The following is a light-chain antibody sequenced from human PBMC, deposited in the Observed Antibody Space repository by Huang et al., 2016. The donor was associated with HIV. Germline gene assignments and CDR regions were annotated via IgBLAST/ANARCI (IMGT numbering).Light chain of an antibody. J-gene: IGKJ3*01. CDR1: ESITSY. Sequence: DIQMTQSPSPLSASVGDRVTITCRASESITSYLNWYQQKPAKAPRLLIHAASSLHTGVPSRFSGCGSETEFTLTINSLQPEDFATYYCQQTYTSPFTFGPGTKVDLK. CDR2: AAS. CDR3: QQTYTSPFT. V-gene: IGKV1-39*01.